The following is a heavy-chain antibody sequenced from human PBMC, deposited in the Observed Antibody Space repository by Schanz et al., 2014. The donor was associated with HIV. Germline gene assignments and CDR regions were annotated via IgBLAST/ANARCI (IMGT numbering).Heavy chain of an antibody. CDR2: INHRKNT. CDR1: GGSFSGYY. Sequence: QVQLQQWGAGLLKPSETLSLTCAVYGGSFSGYYWSWIRQPPGKGLGWFVAINHRKNTNYNPSLKIQATISLAKAKNQFSRNRAPGTAADTAVYYCARDNDPYYYDSRGYYDRLFDYWGQGTLVTVSS. V-gene: IGHV4-34*01. D-gene: IGHD3-22*01. CDR3: ARDNDPYYYDSRGYYDRLFDY. J-gene: IGHJ4*02.